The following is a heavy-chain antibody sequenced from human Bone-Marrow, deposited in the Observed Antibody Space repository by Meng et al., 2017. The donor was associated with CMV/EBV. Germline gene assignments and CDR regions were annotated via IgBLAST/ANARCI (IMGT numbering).Heavy chain of an antibody. CDR1: GFTFSSYW. CDR3: AAAAAEHDAFDI. CDR2: INSDGSST. Sequence: GESLKISCAASGFTFSSYWMHWVRQAPGKGLVWVSRINSDGSSTSYADSVKGRFTISRDNAKNTLYLQMNSLRAEDTAVYYCAAAAAEHDAFDIWGQGTMVTVSS. J-gene: IGHJ3*02. V-gene: IGHV3-74*01. D-gene: IGHD6-25*01.